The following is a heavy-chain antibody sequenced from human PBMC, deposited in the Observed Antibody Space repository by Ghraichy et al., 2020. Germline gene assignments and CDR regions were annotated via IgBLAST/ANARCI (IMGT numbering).Heavy chain of an antibody. J-gene: IGHJ6*02. D-gene: IGHD4-23*01. Sequence: GGSLRLSCVGSGFTFSSYSMNWVRRAPGKGLEWVSYITSSTRTISYADSVKGRFTISRDNAQNSLYLQMNNLRDEDTAIYYCARGSRVVRFYYYDGMDVWGQGTTVTVSS. CDR1: GFTFSSYS. V-gene: IGHV3-48*02. CDR3: ARGSRVVRFYYYDGMDV. CDR2: ITSSTRTI.